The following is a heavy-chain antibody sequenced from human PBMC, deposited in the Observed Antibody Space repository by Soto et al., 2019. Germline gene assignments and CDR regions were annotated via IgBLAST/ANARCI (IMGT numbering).Heavy chain of an antibody. Sequence: EVQLVASGGVLVKPGESLRLSCAGSVLSFSDVKMTWVRQLPGKGLEWVGRIQTKTGGGTADDPAALRGRFTISRDDSKNTLYMQLNSLKTEDTAVYYCATDYGWAFQIWGQGTTVTVSS. V-gene: IGHV3-15*01. CDR1: VLSFSDVK. J-gene: IGHJ3*02. D-gene: IGHD4-17*01. CDR3: ATDYGWAFQI. CDR2: IQTKTGGGTA.